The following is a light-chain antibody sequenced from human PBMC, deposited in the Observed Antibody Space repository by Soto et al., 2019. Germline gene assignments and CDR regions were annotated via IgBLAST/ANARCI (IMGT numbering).Light chain of an antibody. Sequence: DIQMTHSPSTLSGSVGDRVTITCRASQTISSWLAWYQQKPGKAPKLLIYKASTLKSGVPSRFSGSGSGTEFTLTISSLQPDDFATYYCQQYKSFPITFGQGTRLEIK. CDR3: QQYKSFPIT. CDR1: QTISSW. V-gene: IGKV1-5*03. J-gene: IGKJ5*01. CDR2: KAS.